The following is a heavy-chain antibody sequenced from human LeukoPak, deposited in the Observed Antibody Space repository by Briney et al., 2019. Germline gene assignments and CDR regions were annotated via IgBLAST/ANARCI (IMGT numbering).Heavy chain of an antibody. CDR1: GITLSGYA. J-gene: IGHJ4*02. CDR2: ISESGDST. D-gene: IGHD6-19*01. Sequence: HPGGSLRLSCAASGITLSGYAMNWVRQAPGKGLEWVSIISESGDSTYYADSVKGRFTISRDNSKNTLYLQMNSLRAEDTAVYYCARAGIAVAGDLTYFDYWGQGTLVTVSS. V-gene: IGHV3-23*01. CDR3: ARAGIAVAGDLTYFDY.